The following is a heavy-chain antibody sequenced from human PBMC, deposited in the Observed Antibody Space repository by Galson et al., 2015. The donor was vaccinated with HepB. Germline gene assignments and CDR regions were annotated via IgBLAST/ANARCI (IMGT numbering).Heavy chain of an antibody. CDR3: ARGGGTYYYGSGSYATPFDY. D-gene: IGHD3-10*01. CDR2: ISSSSTYI. Sequence: SRRISCAASGFTFSSYKRNWVRQAPGQGLEWVSSISSSSTYIFHADSVKGRFTISRDNANNSLYLQMNSLTVDDTAVYYCARGGGTYYYGSGSYATPFDYWGQGILVTVSS. CDR1: GFTFSSYK. V-gene: IGHV3-21*01. J-gene: IGHJ4*02.